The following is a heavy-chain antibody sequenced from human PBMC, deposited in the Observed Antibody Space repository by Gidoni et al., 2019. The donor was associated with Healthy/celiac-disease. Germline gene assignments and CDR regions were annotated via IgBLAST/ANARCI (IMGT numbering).Heavy chain of an antibody. V-gene: IGHV4-61*01. CDR2: IYYSGST. Sequence: QVQLQESGPGLVKPSETLSLTCTVSGGSVSSGSYYLCWIRQPPGKGMEWIGYIYYSGSTNYNPSLKSRVTISVDTSKNQFSLKLSSVTAADTAVYYCASERGYSYGYPSHFDYWGQGTLVTVSA. D-gene: IGHD5-18*01. J-gene: IGHJ4*02. CDR1: GGSVSSGSYY. CDR3: ASERGYSYGYPSHFDY.